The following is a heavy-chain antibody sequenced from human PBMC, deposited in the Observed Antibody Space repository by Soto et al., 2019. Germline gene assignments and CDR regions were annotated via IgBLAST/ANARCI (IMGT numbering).Heavy chain of an antibody. D-gene: IGHD3-16*02. CDR2: ICYSGST. CDR1: GGSISSGGYY. CDR3: ACGWGLHLGELSLPS. V-gene: IGHV4-31*03. Sequence: SETLSLTCTVSGGSISSGGYYWSWIRQHPGKGLEWIGYICYSGSTSYNPSLKSRVTISVDTPKNQFSRKLSSVPAADTAVYYCACGWGLHLGELSLPSLGQGTLVTVSS. J-gene: IGHJ5*02.